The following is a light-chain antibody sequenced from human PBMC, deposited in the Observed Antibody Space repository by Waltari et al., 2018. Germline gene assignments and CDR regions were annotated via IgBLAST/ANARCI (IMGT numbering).Light chain of an antibody. CDR2: EDN. CDR1: SGSIASNY. Sequence: NFMLTQPHSVSESPGKTVTISCTGSSGSIASNYVQWYQQRPGSAPTTVIYEDNQRPSGVPDRFAGSIDSYSNSASLTISGMKTEDEADYYCQSYDSSTLWVFGGGTKLTVL. CDR3: QSYDSSTLWV. V-gene: IGLV6-57*02. J-gene: IGLJ3*02.